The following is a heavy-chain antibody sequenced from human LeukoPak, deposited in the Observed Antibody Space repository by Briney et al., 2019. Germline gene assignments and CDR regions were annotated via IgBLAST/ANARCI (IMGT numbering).Heavy chain of an antibody. CDR1: GFTFGSHA. CDR3: ATNPYFDY. J-gene: IGHJ4*02. V-gene: IGHV3-23*01. CDR2: ISDRGGSA. D-gene: IGHD1-14*01. Sequence: GGSLRLSCAASGFTFGSHAMSWVRQAPGKGLEWVSAISDRGGSAYYADSVKGRFAVSRDNSENTLYLQMNSLRAGDTAVYYCATNPYFDYWGQGTLVTVSS.